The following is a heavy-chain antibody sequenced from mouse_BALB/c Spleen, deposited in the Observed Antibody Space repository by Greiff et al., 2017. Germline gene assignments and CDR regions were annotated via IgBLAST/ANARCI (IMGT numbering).Heavy chain of an antibody. D-gene: IGHD2-10*01. V-gene: IGHV5-12-1*01. J-gene: IGHJ4*01. CDR1: GFAFSSYD. CDR2: ISSGGGST. Sequence: EVQRVESGGGLVKPGGSLKLSCAASGFAFSSYDMSWVRQTPEKRLEWVAYISSGGGSTYYPDTVKGRFTISRDNAKNTLYLQMSSLKSEDTAMYYCARHSPTPAYAMDYWGQGTSVTVSS. CDR3: ARHSPTPAYAMDY.